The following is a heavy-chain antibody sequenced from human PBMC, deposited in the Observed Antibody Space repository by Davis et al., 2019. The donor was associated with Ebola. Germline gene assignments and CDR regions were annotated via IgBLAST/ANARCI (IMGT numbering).Heavy chain of an antibody. CDR2: IYPGHSDT. V-gene: IGHV5-51*01. D-gene: IGHD4-17*01. J-gene: IGHJ6*02. Sequence: GESLKISCKGSGYSFTSYWIGWVRQMPGKGLEWMGIIYPGHSDTRYSPSFQGQVTISADKSISTAYLQWSSLKASDTAMYYCARTSVLVTTEGGMDVWGQGTTVTVSS. CDR1: GYSFTSYW. CDR3: ARTSVLVTTEGGMDV.